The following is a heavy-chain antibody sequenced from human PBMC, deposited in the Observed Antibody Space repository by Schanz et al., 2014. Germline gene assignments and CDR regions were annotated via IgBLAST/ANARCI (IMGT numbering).Heavy chain of an antibody. CDR3: ARGLIAAAGGAFDY. J-gene: IGHJ4*02. CDR1: GFTFSSYA. CDR2: ISGSGVNT. Sequence: EVQLVQSGGGLVQPGGSLRLSCAASGFTFSSYAMSWVRQAPGKGLEWVSAISGSGVNTYYADSVRGRFTMSRDNSKNTLYLQMNSLRAGDAAVYYCARGLIAAAGGAFDYWGQGTLVAVSA. V-gene: IGHV3-23*04. D-gene: IGHD6-13*01.